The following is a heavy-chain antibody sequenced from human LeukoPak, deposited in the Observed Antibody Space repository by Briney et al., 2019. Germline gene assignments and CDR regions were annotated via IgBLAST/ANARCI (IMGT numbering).Heavy chain of an antibody. Sequence: GGSLRLSCAASGFTFSSYSMNWVRQAPGKGLEWVSSISSSSSYIYYADSVKGRFTISRDNAKNSLYLQMNSLRAEDTAVYYCARDLLRYFDWFDYWGQGTLVTVSS. J-gene: IGHJ5*01. D-gene: IGHD3-9*01. CDR2: ISSSSSYI. CDR3: ARDLLRYFDWFDY. V-gene: IGHV3-21*01. CDR1: GFTFSSYS.